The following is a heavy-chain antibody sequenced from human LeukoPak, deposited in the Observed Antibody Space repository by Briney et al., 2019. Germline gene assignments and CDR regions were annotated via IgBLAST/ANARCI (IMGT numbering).Heavy chain of an antibody. CDR3: ARHTYRFWFDP. CDR1: GGSIYNSIYY. J-gene: IGHJ5*02. CDR2: IYYSGTS. D-gene: IGHD2-2*02. Sequence: PSETLSLTCTVSGGSIYNSIYYWGWIRQPPGKGLEWIGSIYYSGTSYYNPSLKSRVTISVDTSKNHFSLRLSSVTAADTAVYYCARHTYRFWFDPWGQGTLVTVSS. V-gene: IGHV4-39*01.